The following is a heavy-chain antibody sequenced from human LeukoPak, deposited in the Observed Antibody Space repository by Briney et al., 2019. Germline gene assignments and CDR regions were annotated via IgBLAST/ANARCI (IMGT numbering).Heavy chain of an antibody. CDR3: AKERATTTSFDY. Sequence: GGSLRLSCAASGFTFSSFPMSWVRQAPGTGLEWVSIIGGNGGGTYYADSVKGRFTISRDNSKNTLYLQMNSLRAEDTAVYFCAKERATTTSFDYWGQGTQVTVSS. J-gene: IGHJ4*02. D-gene: IGHD4-11*01. CDR2: IGGNGGGT. CDR1: GFTFSSFP. V-gene: IGHV3-23*01.